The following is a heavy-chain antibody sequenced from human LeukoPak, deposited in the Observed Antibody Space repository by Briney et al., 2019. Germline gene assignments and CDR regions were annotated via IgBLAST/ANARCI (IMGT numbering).Heavy chain of an antibody. CDR1: GFTFSDYY. V-gene: IGHV3-11*01. D-gene: IGHD4-11*01. CDR3: ATHDYSNYDFDY. CDR2: ISSSGSTI. Sequence: GGSLRLSCAASGFTFSDYYMSWIRQAPGKGLEWVSYISSSGSTIYYADSVKGRFTISRDNAKNSLYLQMNSLRAEDTAVYYCATHDYSNYDFDYWGQGTLVTVSS. J-gene: IGHJ4*02.